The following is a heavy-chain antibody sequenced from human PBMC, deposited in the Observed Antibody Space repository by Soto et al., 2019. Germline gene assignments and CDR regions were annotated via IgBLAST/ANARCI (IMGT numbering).Heavy chain of an antibody. CDR1: GYTFTSYG. CDR2: ISAYNGNT. Sequence: GASVKVSCKASGYTFTSYGISWVRQAPGQGLEWMGWISAYNGNTNYAQKLQGRVTMTTDTSTSTAYMELGSLRSDDTAVYYCARVRFVRGYSYSRRFDYWGQGTLVTVSS. J-gene: IGHJ4*02. D-gene: IGHD5-18*01. V-gene: IGHV1-18*01. CDR3: ARVRFVRGYSYSRRFDY.